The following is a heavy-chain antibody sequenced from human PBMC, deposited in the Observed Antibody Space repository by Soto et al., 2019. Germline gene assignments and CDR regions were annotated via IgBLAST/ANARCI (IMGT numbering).Heavy chain of an antibody. D-gene: IGHD3-3*01. CDR2: MNPNSGNT. V-gene: IGHV1-8*01. Sequence: ASVKVSCKASGYTFTSYGINWVRQATGQGLEWMGWMNPNSGNTGYAQKFQGRATMTRNTSISTAYMELSSLRSEDTAVYYCARASYYDFWSGYYTNWFDPWGQGTLVTVSS. CDR1: GYTFTSYG. J-gene: IGHJ5*02. CDR3: ARASYYDFWSGYYTNWFDP.